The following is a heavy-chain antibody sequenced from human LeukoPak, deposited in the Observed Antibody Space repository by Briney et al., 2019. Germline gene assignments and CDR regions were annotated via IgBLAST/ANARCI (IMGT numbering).Heavy chain of an antibody. D-gene: IGHD3-22*01. CDR3: ARGPYSYDSSGAFDI. J-gene: IGHJ3*02. V-gene: IGHV1-46*01. CDR2: INPSGGST. CDR1: GYTFTSYY. Sequence: ASVKVSCTASGYTFTSYYIHWVRQAPGQGLEWMGLINPSGGSTNYAQKFQGRVTMTRDTSTSTVYMELSSLRSEDTAVYFCARGPYSYDSSGAFDIWGQGTMVTVSS.